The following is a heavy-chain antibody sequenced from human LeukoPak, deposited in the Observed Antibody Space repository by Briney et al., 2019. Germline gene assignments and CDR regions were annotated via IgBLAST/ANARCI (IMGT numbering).Heavy chain of an antibody. CDR3: ADFYGDHGDY. J-gene: IGHJ4*02. Sequence: PAASVKVSCKASGGTFSSYAISWVRQAPGQGLEWMGGIIPIFGTANYAQKFQGRVTITADESTSTAYMELSSLRSEDTAVYYCADFYGDHGDYWGQGTLVTVSS. CDR1: GGTFSSYA. CDR2: IIPIFGTA. D-gene: IGHD4-17*01. V-gene: IGHV1-69*01.